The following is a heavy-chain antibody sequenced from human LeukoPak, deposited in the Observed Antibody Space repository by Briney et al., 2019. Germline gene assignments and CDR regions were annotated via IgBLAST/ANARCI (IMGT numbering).Heavy chain of an antibody. D-gene: IGHD4-17*01. CDR2: INHSGST. Sequence: SETLSLTCAVYGGSFSGYYWSWIRQPPGKGLEWIGEINHSGSTNYNPSLKSRVTISVDTSKNQFSLKLSSVTAADTAVYYCARTYGDYPFDYWGQGTLVTVSS. CDR3: ARTYGDYPFDY. J-gene: IGHJ4*02. CDR1: GGSFSGYY. V-gene: IGHV4-34*01.